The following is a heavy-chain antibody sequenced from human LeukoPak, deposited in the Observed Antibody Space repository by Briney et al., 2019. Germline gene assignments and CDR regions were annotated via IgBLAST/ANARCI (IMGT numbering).Heavy chain of an antibody. CDR1: GFTFSSYG. V-gene: IGHV3-30*02. J-gene: IGHJ6*03. Sequence: GGSLRLSCAASGFTFSSYGMHWVRQAPGKGLEWVAFIRYDGSNKYYADSVKGRFTISRDNSKNTLYLQMNSLRAEDTAVYYCAKVSRGVKYYYYMDVWGKGTTVTVSS. CDR3: AKVSRGVKYYYYMDV. D-gene: IGHD3-16*01. CDR2: IRYDGSNK.